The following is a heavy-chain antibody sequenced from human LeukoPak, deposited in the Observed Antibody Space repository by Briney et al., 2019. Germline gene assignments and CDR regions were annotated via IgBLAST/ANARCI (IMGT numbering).Heavy chain of an antibody. V-gene: IGHV3-30*19. D-gene: IGHD3-3*01. CDR1: GLTFSSYG. J-gene: IGHJ5*02. CDR2: ISYDGSNK. CDR3: ARSGRWSGYVSDPDNWFDP. Sequence: PGRSLRLSCAASGLTFSSYGMHWVRQAPGKGLEWVAVISYDGSNKYYADSVKGRFTISRDNSKNTLYLQMNSLRAEDTAVYYCARSGRWSGYVSDPDNWFDPWGQGTLVTVSS.